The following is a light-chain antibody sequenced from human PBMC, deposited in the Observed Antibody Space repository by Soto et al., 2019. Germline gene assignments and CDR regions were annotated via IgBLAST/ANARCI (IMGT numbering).Light chain of an antibody. J-gene: IGKJ5*01. Sequence: EVVLTQSPVTLSLSPGERATLSCRASQSFRGLLAWYQQKPGQAPRLLIYDAYNRATVIPPRFSGSGSGTDFTLTISSLEPEDSAVYYCQQRHMWHITFGQGTRLEIK. CDR3: QQRHMWHIT. CDR2: DAY. V-gene: IGKV3-11*01. CDR1: QSFRGL.